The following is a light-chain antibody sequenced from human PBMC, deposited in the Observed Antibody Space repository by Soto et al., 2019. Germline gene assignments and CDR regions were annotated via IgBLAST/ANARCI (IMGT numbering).Light chain of an antibody. J-gene: IGLJ3*02. CDR3: SSYTTRNTVV. Sequence: QSALTQPASVSGSPGQSITISCTGTSSDVGAYKYVSWHQRHPGKAPKVMIFEVSNRPSGVSNRFSGSKSGNTATLTISGLRAEDEADYYGSSYTTRNTVVFGGGTKLTVL. V-gene: IGLV2-14*01. CDR2: EVS. CDR1: SSDVGAYKY.